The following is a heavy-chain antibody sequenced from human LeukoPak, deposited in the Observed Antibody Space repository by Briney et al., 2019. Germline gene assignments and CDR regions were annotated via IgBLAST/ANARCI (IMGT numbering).Heavy chain of an antibody. D-gene: IGHD6-19*01. CDR3: ARLGYSSGPTGDY. V-gene: IGHV5-10-1*01. CDR1: GYLFTSYW. CDR2: IDPSDSYT. Sequence: GESLQISCKGSGYLFTSYWISWVRPMPGKGLEWMGRIDPSDSYTNYSPSFQGHVTISADKSNSTAYLQWSSLKASDTAMYYCARLGYSSGPTGDYWGQGTLVTVSS. J-gene: IGHJ4*02.